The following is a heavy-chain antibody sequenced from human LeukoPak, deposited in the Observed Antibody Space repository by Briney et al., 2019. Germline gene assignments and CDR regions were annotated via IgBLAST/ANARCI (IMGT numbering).Heavy chain of an antibody. CDR2: LIWIGGLT. Sequence: GRSLRLSCAASGFRFDVYDINWVRQAPGEGLEWVSGLIWIGGLTNYADSVKGRLTIYRDDAKNTPYLQMDSLRAEDTALYYCARVQQYDVFHYWGQGTLVTVSS. CDR3: ARVQQYDVFHY. CDR1: GFRFDVYD. D-gene: IGHD3-16*01. V-gene: IGHV3-20*04. J-gene: IGHJ4*02.